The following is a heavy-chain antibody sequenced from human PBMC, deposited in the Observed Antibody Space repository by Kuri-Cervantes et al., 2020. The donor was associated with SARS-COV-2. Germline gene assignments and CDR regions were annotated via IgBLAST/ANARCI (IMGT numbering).Heavy chain of an antibody. V-gene: IGHV4-39*01. D-gene: IGHD3-9*01. Sequence: SETLSLTCTVSGDSISSHYWGWIRQPPGKGLEWVGSIYYSGSTYYNPSLKSRVTISVDTSKNQFSLKLSSVTAADTAVYYCARGAGGWTISNFDYWGQGTLVTVSS. CDR3: ARGAGGWTISNFDY. CDR1: GDSISSHY. CDR2: IYYSGST. J-gene: IGHJ4*02.